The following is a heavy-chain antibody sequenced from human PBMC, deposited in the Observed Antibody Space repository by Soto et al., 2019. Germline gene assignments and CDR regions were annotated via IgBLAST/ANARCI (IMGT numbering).Heavy chain of an antibody. CDR1: GFTFSSYG. V-gene: IGHV3-30*18. J-gene: IGHJ4*02. CDR3: AKFLFAGPSPLFDY. Sequence: GGSLRLSCAASGFTFSSYGMHWVRQAPGKGLEWVAGISYDGSNKYYADSVKGRFTISRDNSKNTLYLQMNSLRAEDTAVYYCAKFLFAGPSPLFDYWGQGTLVTVSS. D-gene: IGHD3-10*02. CDR2: ISYDGSNK.